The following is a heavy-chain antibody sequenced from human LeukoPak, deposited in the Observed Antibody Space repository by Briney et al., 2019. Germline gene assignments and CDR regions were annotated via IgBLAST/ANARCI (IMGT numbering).Heavy chain of an antibody. D-gene: IGHD1-1*01. Sequence: GGSLRLSCAASGFTFSSYDMHWVRQATGKGLEWVSAIGTAGDPYYPGSVKGRFTISRENAKNSLYLQMNSLRAGDTAVYYCVRDTGGNRFDPWGQGTLVIVSS. J-gene: IGHJ5*02. V-gene: IGHV3-13*05. CDR2: IGTAGDP. CDR1: GFTFSSYD. CDR3: VRDTGGNRFDP.